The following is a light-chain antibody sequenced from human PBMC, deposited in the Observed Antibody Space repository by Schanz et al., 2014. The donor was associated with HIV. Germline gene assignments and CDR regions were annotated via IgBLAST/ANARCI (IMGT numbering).Light chain of an antibody. CDR2: NVN. CDR3: SSYTSSSTYVV. Sequence: QSALTQPASVSGSPGQSITISCSGTSSDIGTYNYVSWYQQHPDKAPKLIIFNVNNRPSGVSDRFSGSKSGNTASLTISGLQAEDEADYYCSSYTSSSTYVVFGGGTKLTVL. J-gene: IGLJ2*01. V-gene: IGLV2-14*03. CDR1: SSDIGTYNY.